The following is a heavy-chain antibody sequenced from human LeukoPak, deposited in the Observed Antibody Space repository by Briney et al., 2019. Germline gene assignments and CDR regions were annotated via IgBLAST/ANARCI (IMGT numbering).Heavy chain of an antibody. D-gene: IGHD3-16*01. CDR2: IKSKTSGGTT. CDR3: TTGATYSPGAFDI. V-gene: IGHV3-15*01. CDR1: GFTFTNAW. Sequence: GGALRLSCAASGFTFTNAWMSWVRQAPGKGLEWVGRIKSKTSGGTTDYAAPVKGRFTISRDDSQNTLFLQMNSLKTEDTGVYYCTTGATYSPGAFDIWGQGTMVTVSS. J-gene: IGHJ3*02.